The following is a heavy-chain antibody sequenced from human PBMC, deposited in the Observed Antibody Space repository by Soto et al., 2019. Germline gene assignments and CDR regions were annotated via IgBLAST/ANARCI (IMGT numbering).Heavy chain of an antibody. Sequence: GGSLRLSCAASGFTFSSYAMHWVRQAPGKGLEWVAIISYDGSNKYYADSVKGRFTISRDNSKNTLYLQMNSLRAEDTAVYYCARDLREYYFDYWGQGTLVTVSS. CDR3: ARDLREYYFDY. CDR1: GFTFSSYA. J-gene: IGHJ4*02. V-gene: IGHV3-30-3*01. CDR2: ISYDGSNK.